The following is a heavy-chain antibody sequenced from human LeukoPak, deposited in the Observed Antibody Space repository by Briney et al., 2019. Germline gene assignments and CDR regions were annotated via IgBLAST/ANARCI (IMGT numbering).Heavy chain of an antibody. Sequence: GGSLRLSCAASGFTFSSYAMSWVRQAPGKGLEWVSVIYSGGSTYYADSVKGRFTISRDNSKNTLYLQMNSLRAEDTAVYYCARGAYSSSSNWGQGTLVTVSS. J-gene: IGHJ4*02. CDR2: IYSGGST. D-gene: IGHD6-6*01. CDR1: GFTFSSYA. CDR3: ARGAYSSSSN. V-gene: IGHV3-53*01.